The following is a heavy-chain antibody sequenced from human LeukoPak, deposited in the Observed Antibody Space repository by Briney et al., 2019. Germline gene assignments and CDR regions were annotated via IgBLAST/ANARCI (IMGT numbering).Heavy chain of an antibody. D-gene: IGHD3-10*01. V-gene: IGHV1-2*02. CDR3: ARETEYYYGSGSYHHFDY. CDR1: GYTFTGYY. J-gene: IGHJ4*02. CDR2: INPNSGGT. Sequence: ASVKVSCKASGYTFTGYYMHWVRQAPGQGLEWMGWINPNSGGTNYAQKFQGRVTMTRDTSISTAYMELSRLRSDDTAVYYCARETEYYYGSGSYHHFDYWGQGTLVTVSS.